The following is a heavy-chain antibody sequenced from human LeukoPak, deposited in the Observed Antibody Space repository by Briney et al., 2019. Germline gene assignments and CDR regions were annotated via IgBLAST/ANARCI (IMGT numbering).Heavy chain of an antibody. CDR3: AKGLTYYYDSSGSLFDY. CDR1: GCTFSSYA. CDR2: ISGSGGST. Sequence: GGSLRLSCVASGCTFSSYAMSWVRQAPGKGLEWVSAISGSGGSTYYADSVKGRFTISRDNSKNTLYLQMNSLRAEDTAVYYCAKGLTYYYDSSGSLFDYWGQGTLVTVSS. D-gene: IGHD3-22*01. V-gene: IGHV3-23*01. J-gene: IGHJ4*02.